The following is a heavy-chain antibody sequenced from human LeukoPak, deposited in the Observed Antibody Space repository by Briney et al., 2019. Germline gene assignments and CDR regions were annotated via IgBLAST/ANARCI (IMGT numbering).Heavy chain of an antibody. V-gene: IGHV1-2*02. J-gene: IGHJ4*02. D-gene: IGHD6-13*01. CDR1: GYTFTGYY. Sequence: ASVKVSCKASGYTFTGYYMHWVRQAPGQGLEWMGWINPNSGGTNYAQKFQGRVTMTRDTSISTAYMELSRLRSDDTAVYYCARGGDSNSWSWLGDYWGQGTLVTVSS. CDR3: ARGGDSNSWSWLGDY. CDR2: INPNSGGT.